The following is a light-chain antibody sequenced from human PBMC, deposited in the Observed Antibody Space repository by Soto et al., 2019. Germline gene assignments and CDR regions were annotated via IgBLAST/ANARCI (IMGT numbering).Light chain of an antibody. Sequence: DIQMTQSPSSLSASVGDRVTITCRASQSISTYLTWYQQKAGLAPTLLIYAASSLQSGVPSRFSGSGSGTDFTLTISSLQPEDFAVYYCQQFSSYPLTFGGGTKVDIK. CDR1: QSISTY. CDR2: AAS. V-gene: IGKV1-39*01. J-gene: IGKJ4*01. CDR3: QQFSSYPLT.